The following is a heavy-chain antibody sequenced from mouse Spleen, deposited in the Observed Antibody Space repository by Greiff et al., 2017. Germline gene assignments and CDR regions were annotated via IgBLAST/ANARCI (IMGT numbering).Heavy chain of an antibody. J-gene: IGHJ2*01. V-gene: IGHV1-82*01. CDR1: GYAFSSSW. CDR2: IYPGDGDT. CDR3: ARRITTVVALDY. Sequence: VQLVESGPELVKPGASVKISCKASGYAFSSSWMNWVKQRPGKGLEWIGRIYPGDGDTNYNGKFKGKATLTADKSSSTAYMQLSSLTSEDSAVYFCARRITTVVALDYWGQGTTLTVSS. D-gene: IGHD1-1*01.